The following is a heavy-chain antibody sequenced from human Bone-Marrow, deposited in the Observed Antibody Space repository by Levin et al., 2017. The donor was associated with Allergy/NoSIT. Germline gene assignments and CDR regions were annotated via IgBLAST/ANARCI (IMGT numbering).Heavy chain of an antibody. CDR3: ARLPTWGVRENWFDP. V-gene: IGHV5-51*01. CDR2: IYPGDSDT. J-gene: IGHJ5*02. D-gene: IGHD3-10*01. CDR1: GFSFPHYW. Sequence: GESLKISCKGFGFSFPHYWIGWVRQMPGKGLEWMGVIYPGDSDTRYSPSFQGQVTISADKSISTAYLQWSSLKASDTAMYYCARLPTWGVRENWFDPWGQGTLVTVSS.